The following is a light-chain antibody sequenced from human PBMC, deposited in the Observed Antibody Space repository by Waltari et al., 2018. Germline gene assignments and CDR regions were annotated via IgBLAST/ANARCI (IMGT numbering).Light chain of an antibody. J-gene: IGKJ2*01. CDR1: RGISNH. Sequence: DVQMTQSPSSLSASIGDRVIITCRATRGISNHLAWFQQQPGKAPKSLISSASSLQSGVPSRFSGSGSGTDFTLTITSLQPEDFATYSCQQSYNTHFTFGQGTKLEMK. CDR3: QQSYNTHFT. CDR2: SAS. V-gene: IGKV1-16*01.